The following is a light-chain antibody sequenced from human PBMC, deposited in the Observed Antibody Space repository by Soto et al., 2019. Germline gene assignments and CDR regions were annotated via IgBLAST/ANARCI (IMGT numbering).Light chain of an antibody. V-gene: IGLV2-11*01. Sequence: QSALTQPRSVSGSPGQSVTVSCIGTSSDVGDYNAVSWYQQHPGKAPKLMSYDVSKRPSGVPDRFSGSKSGNTASLTISGLQAEDEADYYCCSYVCGYSYVFGIGTKVTVL. J-gene: IGLJ1*01. CDR2: DVS. CDR3: CSYVCGYSYV. CDR1: SSDVGDYNA.